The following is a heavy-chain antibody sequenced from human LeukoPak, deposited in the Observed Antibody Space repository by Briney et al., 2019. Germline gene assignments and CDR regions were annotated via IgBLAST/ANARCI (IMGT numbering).Heavy chain of an antibody. J-gene: IGHJ4*02. Sequence: PGGSLRLSCAASGFTVSSNYMSWVRQAPGKGLEWVSAISGSGGSTYYADSVKGRFTISRDNSKNTLYLQMNSLRAEDTAVYYCAKGNTMIAIYWGQGTLVTVSS. CDR1: GFTVSSNY. V-gene: IGHV3-23*01. CDR2: ISGSGGST. CDR3: AKGNTMIAIY. D-gene: IGHD3-22*01.